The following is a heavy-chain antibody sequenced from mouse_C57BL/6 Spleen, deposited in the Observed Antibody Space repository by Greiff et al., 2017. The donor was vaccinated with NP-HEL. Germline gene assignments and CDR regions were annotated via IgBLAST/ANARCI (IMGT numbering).Heavy chain of an antibody. Sequence: QVQLQQSGPELVKPGASVKISCKASGYAFSSSWMNWVKQRPGKGLEWIGRIYPGDGDTNYNGKFKGKATLTADKSSSTAYMQLSSLTSEDSAVYFCARGVYDGYYMDYWGQGTTLTVSS. D-gene: IGHD2-3*01. CDR2: IYPGDGDT. J-gene: IGHJ2*01. CDR1: GYAFSSSW. V-gene: IGHV1-82*01. CDR3: ARGVYDGYYMDY.